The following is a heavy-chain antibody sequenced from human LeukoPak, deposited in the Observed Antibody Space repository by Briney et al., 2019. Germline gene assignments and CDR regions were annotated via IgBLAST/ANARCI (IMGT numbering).Heavy chain of an antibody. V-gene: IGHV4-34*01. J-gene: IGHJ4*02. Sequence: SETLSLTCAVYGGSFSGYYWSWIRQPPGKGLEWIGEINHSGSTNYNPSLKSRVTISVDTSKNQFSLKLSSVTAADTAVYYCGRESAYYYERGDYWGQGTLVTVSS. D-gene: IGHD3-22*01. CDR1: GGSFSGYY. CDR3: GRESAYYYERGDY. CDR2: INHSGST.